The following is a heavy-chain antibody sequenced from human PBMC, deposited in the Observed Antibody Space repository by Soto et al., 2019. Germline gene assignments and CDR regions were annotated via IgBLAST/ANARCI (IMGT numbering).Heavy chain of an antibody. CDR3: ARDSSGRQYYGMDV. CDR1: GFIFSDYS. V-gene: IGHV3-48*02. D-gene: IGHD3-22*01. J-gene: IGHJ6*02. CDR2: ITTTSSTM. Sequence: LRLSCPPSGFIFSDYSMNWVRQAPGKGLEWISYITTTSSTMYYADSVKGRFTISRDNAKNSLYLQMNSLRDEDTAVYYCARDSSGRQYYGMDVWGQGTTVTVSS.